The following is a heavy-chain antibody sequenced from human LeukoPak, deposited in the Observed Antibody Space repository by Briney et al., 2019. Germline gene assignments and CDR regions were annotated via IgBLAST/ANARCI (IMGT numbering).Heavy chain of an antibody. D-gene: IGHD2-2*01. CDR3: ARDGAPDAHCSSTSCAIR. CDR1: GFTFSTYN. J-gene: IGHJ4*02. Sequence: PGGSLRLSCAASGFTFSTYNMNWVRQAPGKGLEWVSYISSSSNTIYYADSVKGRFTVSRDNAKNSLYLQMNSLRAEDTAVYYCARDGAPDAHCSSTSCAIRWGQGTLVSVSS. V-gene: IGHV3-48*01. CDR2: ISSSSNTI.